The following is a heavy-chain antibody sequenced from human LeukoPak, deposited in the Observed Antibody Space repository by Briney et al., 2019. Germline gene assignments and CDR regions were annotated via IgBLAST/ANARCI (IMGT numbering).Heavy chain of an antibody. J-gene: IGHJ4*02. CDR3: ARGLDSSSWSYWHYFDY. CDR1: GFTFSSYW. Sequence: GSLRLSCAASGFTFSSYWMSWVRQAPGKGLEWVANIKQDGSEKYYVDSVKGRFTISRDNAKNSLYLQMNSLRAADTAVYYCARGLDSSSWSYWHYFDYWGQGTLVTVSS. D-gene: IGHD6-13*01. V-gene: IGHV3-7*01. CDR2: IKQDGSEK.